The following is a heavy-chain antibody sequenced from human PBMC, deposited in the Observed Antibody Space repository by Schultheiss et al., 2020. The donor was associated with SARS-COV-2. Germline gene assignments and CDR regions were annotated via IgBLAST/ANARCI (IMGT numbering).Heavy chain of an antibody. V-gene: IGHV4-38-2*02. J-gene: IGHJ4*02. CDR2: IYHSGSF. D-gene: IGHD4-11*01. Sequence: SETLSLTCNVSASSISGYYWAWIRQPPGKGLEWIGSIYHSGSFYYNPSLKSRITISVDTSKNQFSLKLSSVTAADTAVYYCARLEPETIRYSNYTDYWGQGTLVTVSS. CDR1: ASSISGYY. CDR3: ARLEPETIRYSNYTDY.